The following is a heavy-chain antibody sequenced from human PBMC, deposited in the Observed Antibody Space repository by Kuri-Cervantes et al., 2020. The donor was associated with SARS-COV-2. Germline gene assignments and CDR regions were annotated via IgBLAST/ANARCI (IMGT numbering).Heavy chain of an antibody. J-gene: IGHJ4*02. CDR2: TYYRSKWYN. Sequence: SCAIPGDSVSSNSAAWNWIRQSPSRGLEWLGRTYYRSKWYNDYAVSVKSRITINPDTSQNQFSLQLNSVTPEDTAVYYCARATVGATRENHEFDYWGQGTLVTVSS. V-gene: IGHV6-1*01. D-gene: IGHD1-26*01. CDR3: ARATVGATRENHEFDY. CDR1: GDSVSSNSAA.